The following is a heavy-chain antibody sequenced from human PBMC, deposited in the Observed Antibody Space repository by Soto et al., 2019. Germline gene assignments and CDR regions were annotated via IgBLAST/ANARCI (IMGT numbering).Heavy chain of an antibody. CDR3: ARDRFVGGMDV. CDR1: GGTFSNSA. CDR2: IIPIFGTA. J-gene: IGHJ6*02. D-gene: IGHD3-10*01. V-gene: IGHV1-69*13. Sequence: GASVKVSCKASGGTFSNSAIAWVRQAPGQGLEWMGGIIPIFGTANYAQKFQGRVTITADESTSTAYMELSSLRSEDTAVYYCARDRFVGGMDVWGQGTTVTVSS.